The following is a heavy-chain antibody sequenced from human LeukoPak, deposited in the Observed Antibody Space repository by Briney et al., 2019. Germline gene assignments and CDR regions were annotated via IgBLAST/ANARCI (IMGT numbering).Heavy chain of an antibody. J-gene: IGHJ6*02. CDR3: ARHSQLGYCSSTSCYTDYYYGMDV. V-gene: IGHV5-51*01. CDR1: GYSFTSYW. D-gene: IGHD2-2*02. CDR2: IYPGDSDT. Sequence: GESLKISCKGSGYSFTSYWIGWVRQMPGKGLEWMGIIYPGDSDTRYSPSFQGQVTISADKSIITAYLQWSSLKASDTAMYYCARHSQLGYCSSTSCYTDYYYGMDVWGQGTTVTVSS.